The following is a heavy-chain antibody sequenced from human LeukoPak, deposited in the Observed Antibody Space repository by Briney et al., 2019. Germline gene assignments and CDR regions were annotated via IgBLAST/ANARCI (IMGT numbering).Heavy chain of an antibody. CDR3: ARGERLAYCGGDCYSQLDY. J-gene: IGHJ4*02. V-gene: IGHV1-69*13. CDR2: IIPIFGTA. D-gene: IGHD2-21*02. CDR1: GGTFSIYA. Sequence: ASVKVSFKASGGTFSIYAISWVRQAPGQGLEWMGGIIPIFGTANYAQKFQGRVTITADESTSTAYMELSSLRSEDTAVYYCARGERLAYCGGDCYSQLDYWGQGTLVTVSS.